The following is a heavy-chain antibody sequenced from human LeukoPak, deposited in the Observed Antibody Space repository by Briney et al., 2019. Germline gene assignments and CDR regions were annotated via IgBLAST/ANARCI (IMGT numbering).Heavy chain of an antibody. Sequence: SVKVSCKTSGGTFISYAITWVRQAPGQGLEWMGKIIPISGTTNYAQKFQGRVTFTADESTSTAYMELSSLRSEDTALYYCARKLRLGGNWFDPWGQGTLVTVSS. CDR1: GGTFISYA. J-gene: IGHJ5*02. V-gene: IGHV1-69*15. CDR3: ARKLRLGGNWFDP. D-gene: IGHD1-26*01. CDR2: IIPISGTT.